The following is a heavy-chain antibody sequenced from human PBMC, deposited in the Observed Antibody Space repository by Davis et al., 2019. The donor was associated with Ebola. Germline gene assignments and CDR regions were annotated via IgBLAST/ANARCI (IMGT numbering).Heavy chain of an antibody. Sequence: GGSLRLSCAASGFTFSSYSMNWVRQAPGKGLEWVSSISSSSSYIYYADSVKGRFTISRDNAKNSLYLQMNSLRAEDTAVYYCAKVDYGDLFFDYWGQGTLVTVSS. V-gene: IGHV3-21*04. CDR2: ISSSSSYI. CDR1: GFTFSSYS. J-gene: IGHJ4*02. CDR3: AKVDYGDLFFDY. D-gene: IGHD4-17*01.